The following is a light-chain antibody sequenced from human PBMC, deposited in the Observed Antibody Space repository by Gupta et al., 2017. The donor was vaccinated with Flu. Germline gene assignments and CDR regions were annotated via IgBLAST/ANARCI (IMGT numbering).Light chain of an antibody. J-gene: IGKJ4*01. CDR2: CAS. V-gene: IGKV4-1*01. Sequence: CVGERSSIHCKSSQSVLYSYTNKNYLARSHQKPGQPPKLLLSCASTRESGVPDRFSGCGSWTDFTLTISILQAEDVAVYFCQQYYRTPTTFGGGTKVEIK. CDR3: QQYYRTPTT. CDR1: QSVLYSYTNKNY.